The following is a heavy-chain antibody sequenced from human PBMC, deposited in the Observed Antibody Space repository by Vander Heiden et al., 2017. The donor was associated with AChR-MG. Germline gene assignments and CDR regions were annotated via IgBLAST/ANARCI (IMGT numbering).Heavy chain of an antibody. D-gene: IGHD3-10*01. Sequence: EVQLVQSGAEVKKPGESLKISCKGSGYILTSYWIGWVRQMPGKGLGLMGIIYPGDSDTRYSPSFQGQVTISADKSISTAYLQWSRLKASDTAMYYCARKLDEVGDLNYFDYWGQGTLVTVSS. CDR3: ARKLDEVGDLNYFDY. CDR1: GYILTSYW. V-gene: IGHV5-51*01. CDR2: IYPGDSDT. J-gene: IGHJ4*02.